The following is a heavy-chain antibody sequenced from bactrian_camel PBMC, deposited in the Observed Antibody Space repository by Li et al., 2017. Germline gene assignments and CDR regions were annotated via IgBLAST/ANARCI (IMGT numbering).Heavy chain of an antibody. CDR2: IDHNGVT. J-gene: IGHJ4*01. V-gene: IGHV3S55*01. CDR3: ATDAIFQSGTWSSEADY. CDR1: GYAYSVYC. D-gene: IGHD2*01. Sequence: HVQLVESGGGSVQAGGSLRLSCVVTGYAYSVYCMGWFRQAPGKEREGVASIDHNGVTNYADSVKGRFTISRDNAKNTLYLQLNSLKTEDTAVYYCATDAIFQSGTWSSEADYWGRGTQVTVS.